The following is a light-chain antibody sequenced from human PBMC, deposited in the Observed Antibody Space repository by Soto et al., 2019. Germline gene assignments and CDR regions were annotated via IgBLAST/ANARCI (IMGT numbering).Light chain of an antibody. V-gene: IGKV3-20*01. CDR3: QQYGRSPKT. CDR1: QSVSSSY. Sequence: EIVLTQSPGTLSLSPGERATLSCRASQSVSSSYLAWYQQKPRHAPRLLIYGASSRATGIPDRFSGSGSGTYVPLTMSRLEPEDFAVYYCQQYGRSPKTFGRGTKVEI. CDR2: GAS. J-gene: IGKJ1*01.